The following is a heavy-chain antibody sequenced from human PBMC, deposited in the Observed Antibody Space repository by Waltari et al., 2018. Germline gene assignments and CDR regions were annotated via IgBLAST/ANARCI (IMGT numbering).Heavy chain of an antibody. J-gene: IGHJ3*02. CDR1: GYTFTDYY. Sequence: EVQLVQSGAEVKKPGATVKISCKASGYTFTDYYMHWVQQAPGKGLEWMGRVDPEDGEKIYAEKFQGRGTITADTSTDTAYRELSSLRSEDTAVYYCATAHVSTSGSEGFDAFDIWGQGTMVTVSS. V-gene: IGHV1-69-2*01. CDR2: VDPEDGEK. CDR3: ATAHVSTSGSEGFDAFDI. D-gene: IGHD1-26*01.